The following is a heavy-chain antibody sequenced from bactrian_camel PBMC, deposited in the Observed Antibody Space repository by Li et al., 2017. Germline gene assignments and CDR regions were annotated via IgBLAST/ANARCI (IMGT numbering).Heavy chain of an antibody. CDR2: IDSDGST. CDR3: AEAAGGYCYPSSADFGY. D-gene: IGHD2*01. V-gene: IGHV3S55*01. J-gene: IGHJ6*01. Sequence: HVQLVESGGGSVQAGGSLRLSCAVTGATSSRYRMGWFRQAPGKEREGVAAIDSDGSTSYADSVKGRFTISKDNAKTTLYQQMNSLKPEDTAMYYCAEAAGGYCYPSSADFGYWGPGTQVTVS. CDR1: GATSSRYR.